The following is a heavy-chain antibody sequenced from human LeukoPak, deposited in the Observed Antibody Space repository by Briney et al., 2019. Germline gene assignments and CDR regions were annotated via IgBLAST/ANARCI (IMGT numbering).Heavy chain of an antibody. Sequence: GGSLRLSCAASGFTVSSKYMTWVRQAPGKGLEWVSVIYRGGHIYYADSVKGRFSISRDISKNTVYLQMNSLRAEDTAVYYCATFSYAGNAGGSAGSWGQGTLVTVSS. V-gene: IGHV3-53*01. CDR2: IYRGGHI. J-gene: IGHJ5*02. D-gene: IGHD4-23*01. CDR3: ATFSYAGNAGGSAGS. CDR1: GFTVSSKY.